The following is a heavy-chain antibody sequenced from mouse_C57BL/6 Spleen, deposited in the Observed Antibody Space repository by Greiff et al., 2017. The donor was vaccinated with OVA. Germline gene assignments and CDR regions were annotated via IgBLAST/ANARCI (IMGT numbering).Heavy chain of an antibody. CDR3: ARSFTMGVYFDY. J-gene: IGHJ2*01. D-gene: IGHD1-1*02. Sequence: QVQLKQSGAELVRPGTSVKVSCKASGYAFTNYLIEWVKQRPGQGLEWIGVINPGSGGTNYNGKFKGKATLTADKSSSTAYMQLSSLTSEDSAVYFCARSFTMGVYFDYWGQGTTLTVSS. CDR2: INPGSGGT. V-gene: IGHV1-54*01. CDR1: GYAFTNYL.